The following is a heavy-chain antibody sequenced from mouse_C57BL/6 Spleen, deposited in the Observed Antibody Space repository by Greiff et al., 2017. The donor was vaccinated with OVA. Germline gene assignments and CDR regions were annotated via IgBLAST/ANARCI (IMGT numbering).Heavy chain of an antibody. CDR3: ARKVDDYDEGYFDY. CDR1: GYTFTDYY. CDR2: INPNNGGT. J-gene: IGHJ2*01. V-gene: IGHV1-26*01. Sequence: VQLQQSGPELVKPGASVKISCKASGYTFTDYYMNWVKQSHGKSLEWIGDINPNNGGTSYNQKFKGKDTLTVDKSSSTAYMELRSLTSEDSAVYYCARKVDDYDEGYFDYWGQGTTLTVSS. D-gene: IGHD2-4*01.